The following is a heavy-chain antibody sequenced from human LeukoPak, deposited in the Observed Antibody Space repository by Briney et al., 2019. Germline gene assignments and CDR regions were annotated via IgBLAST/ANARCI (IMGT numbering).Heavy chain of an antibody. CDR2: MNPNSGNT. J-gene: IGHJ3*02. Sequence: ASVKVSCKASGYTFTSYDINWVRQATGQGLDWMGWMNPNSGNTGYAQKFQGRVTITRNTSISTAYMELSSLRSEDTAVYYCARGTYTIFGVVIKTSDAFDIWGQGTMVTVSS. V-gene: IGHV1-8*03. CDR3: ARGTYTIFGVVIKTSDAFDI. D-gene: IGHD3-3*01. CDR1: GYTFTSYD.